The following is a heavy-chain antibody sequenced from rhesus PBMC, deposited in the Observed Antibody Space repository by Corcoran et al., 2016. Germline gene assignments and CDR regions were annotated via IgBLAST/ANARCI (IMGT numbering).Heavy chain of an antibody. V-gene: IGHV3-116*01. D-gene: IGHD5-42*01. CDR2: IRNKANGGTA. CDR3: TRQGYSGYSWDRFDV. Sequence: QAPGKGQEWVGFIRNKANGGTAEYAASVKGRFTISRDDSKSIASLQMNSLKTEDTAVYYCTRQGYSGYSWDRFDVWGPGVLVTVSS. J-gene: IGHJ5-1*01.